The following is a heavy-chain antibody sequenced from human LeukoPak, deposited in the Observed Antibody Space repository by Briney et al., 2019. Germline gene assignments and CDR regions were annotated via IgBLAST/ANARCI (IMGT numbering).Heavy chain of an antibody. D-gene: IGHD6-13*01. CDR2: TIGGGDDT. J-gene: IGHJ5*01. Sequence: GGSLRLSCAASGFTFSSYAMSWVRQTPGKGLEGGSATIGGGDDTYHADSVKGGFTISRDNSRDTLYLQMNRLRAEDTAGYYCAERGEGVSSSWSMNNLFAPWGQGTLVTVSS. V-gene: IGHV3-23*01. CDR1: GFTFSSYA. CDR3: AERGEGVSSSWSMNNLFAP.